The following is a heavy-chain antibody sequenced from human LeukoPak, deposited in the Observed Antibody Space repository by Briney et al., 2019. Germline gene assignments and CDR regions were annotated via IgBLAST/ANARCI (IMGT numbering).Heavy chain of an antibody. Sequence: GGSLRLSCAASGFTFNNYWMHWVRQVPGKGLVWVSRVNGDGSSADYADSVRGRFTISRDNAKNTLYLQMNSLRSEDTAVYYCAGGYSTGSGYIDFWGQGTLVTVSS. J-gene: IGHJ4*02. CDR1: GFTFNNYW. CDR3: AGGYSTGSGYIDF. V-gene: IGHV3-74*01. CDR2: VNGDGSSA. D-gene: IGHD2-15*01.